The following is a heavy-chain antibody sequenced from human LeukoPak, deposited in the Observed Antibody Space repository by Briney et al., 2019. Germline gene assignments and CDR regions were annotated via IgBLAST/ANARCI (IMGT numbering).Heavy chain of an antibody. Sequence: GGSLRLSCAASGFTFSSYAMSWVRQAPGKGLEWVSAISGSGGSTYYADSVKGRFTISRDNSKSTLYLQMNSLRAEDTAVYYCAKDSKAVVRGSWGQGTLVTVSS. CDR1: GFTFSSYA. CDR3: AKDSKAVVRGS. V-gene: IGHV3-23*01. CDR2: ISGSGGST. J-gene: IGHJ5*02. D-gene: IGHD3-10*01.